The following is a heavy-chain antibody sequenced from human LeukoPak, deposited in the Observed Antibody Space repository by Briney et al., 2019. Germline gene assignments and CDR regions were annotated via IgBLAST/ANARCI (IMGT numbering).Heavy chain of an antibody. CDR1: GFTFSSYG. CDR2: IRYDGTNK. J-gene: IGHJ4*02. D-gene: IGHD3-9*01. V-gene: IGHV3-30*02. CDR3: ARGVHYDILTGYRRTILGFDY. Sequence: PGGSLRLSCAASGFTFSSYGMHWVRQAPGKGLEWVAFIRYDGTNKYYADSVKGRFTISRDNSNNTLYMQMSSLRAEDTAVFYCARGVHYDILTGYRRTILGFDYWGQGTLVTVSS.